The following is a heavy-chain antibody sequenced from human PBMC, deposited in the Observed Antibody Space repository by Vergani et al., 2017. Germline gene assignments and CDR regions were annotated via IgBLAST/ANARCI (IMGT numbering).Heavy chain of an antibody. CDR2: IYYSGST. CDR1: GGSISSGGYY. D-gene: IGHD3-3*01. V-gene: IGHV4-31*03. J-gene: IGHJ4*02. CDR3: ARGLVNYDFWSGYYSKYYFDY. Sequence: QVQLQESGPGLVKPSQTLSLTCTVSGGSISSGGYYWSWIRQHPGKGLEWIGYIYYSGSTNYNPSLKSRVTISVDTSKNQFSLKLSSVTAADTAVYYCARGLVNYDFWSGYYSKYYFDYWGQGTLVTVSS.